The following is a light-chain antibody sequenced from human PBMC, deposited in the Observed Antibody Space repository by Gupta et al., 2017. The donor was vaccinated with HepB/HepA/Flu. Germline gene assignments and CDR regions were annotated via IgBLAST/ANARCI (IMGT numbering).Light chain of an antibody. Sequence: QAVLTQPSSLSASPGASASLTCTLRRGINVDKYRIYWYQQKPGSPPQYLLRYKSDSDKQLGSGVPSRFSGSKDGSANAGLLLISGLQSEDEADYYCMIWHNNGYVFGGGTNVTVL. CDR2: YKSDSDK. CDR3: MIWHNNGYV. V-gene: IGLV5-45*02. CDR1: RGINVDKYR. J-gene: IGLJ1*01.